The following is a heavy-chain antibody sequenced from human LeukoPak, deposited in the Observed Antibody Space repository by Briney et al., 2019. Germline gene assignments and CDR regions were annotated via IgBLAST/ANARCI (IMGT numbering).Heavy chain of an antibody. Sequence: GSLRLSCAASGFTLSSYAMSWVRQAPGKGLEWVSAISGRGGSTYYADSVKGRFTISRDNFKKTPYLQMNSLRAEDTAVYYSSKGIFAFGICLVLDYWGQGTLVGLPS. CDR3: SKGIFAFGICLVLDY. CDR1: GFTLSSYA. D-gene: IGHD3-3*01. J-gene: IGHJ4*02. V-gene: IGHV3-23*01. CDR2: ISGRGGST.